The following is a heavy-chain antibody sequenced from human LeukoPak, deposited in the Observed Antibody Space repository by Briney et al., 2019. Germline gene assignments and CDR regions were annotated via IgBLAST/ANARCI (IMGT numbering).Heavy chain of an antibody. D-gene: IGHD1-26*01. CDR2: IIGSGGST. CDR1: GLTFSCYV. CDR3: AKDRSAARVGATPTYYFDY. Sequence: GGSLRLSCAACGLTFSCYVMMWLPQAPGEGLEWVSGIIGSGGSTYYADYVKGRFTICRDNSKNMLYLKMNSLRAEDTAVYYCAKDRSAARVGATPTYYFDYWGQGTLVTVSS. V-gene: IGHV3-23*01. J-gene: IGHJ4*02.